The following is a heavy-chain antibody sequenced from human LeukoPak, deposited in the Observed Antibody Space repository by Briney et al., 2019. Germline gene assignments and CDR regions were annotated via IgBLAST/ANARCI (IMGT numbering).Heavy chain of an antibody. J-gene: IGHJ3*02. CDR1: GFTFTNYW. CDR3: ARDPPMSGYAFDI. CDR2: IWSNGVNK. V-gene: IGHV3-33*08. Sequence: PGGSLRLSFVASGFTFTNYWMSWVRQAPGKGLEWVAFIWSNGVNKYHANSVEGRFTISRDNSKNTLFLQMNSLRAEDTAVYYCARDPPMSGYAFDIWGQGTMVTVSS. D-gene: IGHD3-10*01.